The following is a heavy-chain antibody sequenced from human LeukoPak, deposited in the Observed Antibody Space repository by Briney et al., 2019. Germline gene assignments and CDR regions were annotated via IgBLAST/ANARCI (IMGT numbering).Heavy chain of an antibody. D-gene: IGHD2-2*02. CDR3: ARDRGSSTSCYTRACDAFDI. CDR1: GYTFTGYY. J-gene: IGHJ3*02. Sequence: ASVTVSCKASGYTFTGYYMHWVRQAPGQGLDWMGWINPNSCGTNYAQKFQGRVTMTRDTSISTAYMELSRLRSDDTAVYYCARDRGSSTSCYTRACDAFDIWGQGTMVTVSS. CDR2: INPNSCGT. V-gene: IGHV1-2*02.